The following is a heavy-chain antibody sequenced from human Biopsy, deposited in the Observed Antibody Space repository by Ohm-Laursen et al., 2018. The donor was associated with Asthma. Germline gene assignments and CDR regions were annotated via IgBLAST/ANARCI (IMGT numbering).Heavy chain of an antibody. D-gene: IGHD5-24*01. CDR2: TYWDADK. V-gene: IGHV2-5*02. Sequence: PTQTLTLTSSFSGFSPSTSGVGVGWIRQPPGKALDWLALTYWDADKRYSPSLKTRLTITKDTSNNQVVLTLTNVDPVDTATYYCAHFKMSTSMAFDYWGPGTVVTVSS. CDR1: GFSPSTSGVG. CDR3: AHFKMSTSMAFDY. J-gene: IGHJ4*02.